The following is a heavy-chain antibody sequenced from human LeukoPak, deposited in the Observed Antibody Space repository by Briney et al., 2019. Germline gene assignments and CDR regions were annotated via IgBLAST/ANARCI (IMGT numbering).Heavy chain of an antibody. D-gene: IGHD3-10*01. J-gene: IGHJ4*02. CDR3: ARDKRSRWFGESTYYFDY. CDR2: ISSSGSTI. Sequence: PGGSLRLSCAASGFTFSSYEMIWVRQAPGKGLEWVSYISSSGSTIYYADSVKGRFTISRDNAKNSLYLQMNSLRAEDTAVYYCARDKRSRWFGESTYYFDYWGQGTLVTVSS. V-gene: IGHV3-48*03. CDR1: GFTFSSYE.